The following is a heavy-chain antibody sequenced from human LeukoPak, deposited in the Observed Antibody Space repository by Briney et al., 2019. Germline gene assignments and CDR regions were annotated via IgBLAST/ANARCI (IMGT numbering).Heavy chain of an antibody. J-gene: IGHJ4*02. CDR2: ISYDGSNK. D-gene: IGHD6-19*01. V-gene: IGHV3-30*18. Sequence: GGSLRLSCAASGFTFSSYGMHWVRQAPGKGLEWVAVISYDGSNKYYADSVKGRFTISRDNSKNTLYLQMNSLRAEDTAVYYCAKIAVAFLPTDYWGQGTLVTVSS. CDR1: GFTFSSYG. CDR3: AKIAVAFLPTDY.